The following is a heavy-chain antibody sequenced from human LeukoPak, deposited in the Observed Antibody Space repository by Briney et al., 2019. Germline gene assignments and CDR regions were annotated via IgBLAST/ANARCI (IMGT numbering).Heavy chain of an antibody. D-gene: IGHD3-22*01. V-gene: IGHV3-23*01. CDR1: GFTFGDYP. Sequence: GGSLRLSCTASGFTFGDYPMSWVRQAPGKGLEWVSAISGSGGSTYYADSVKGRFTISRDNSKNTLYLQMNSLRAEDTALYYCARGEEYYYDSSGYYSNWGQGTPVTVSS. CDR2: ISGSGGST. CDR3: ARGEEYYYDSSGYYSN. J-gene: IGHJ4*02.